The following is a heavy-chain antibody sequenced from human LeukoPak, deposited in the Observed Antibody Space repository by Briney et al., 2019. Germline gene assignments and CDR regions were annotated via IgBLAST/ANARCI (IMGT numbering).Heavy chain of an antibody. D-gene: IGHD6-19*01. V-gene: IGHV3-21*01. CDR3: AREMLAAVAAQS. CDR2: ISSSSSYI. J-gene: IGHJ5*02. CDR1: GFTFSSYS. Sequence: GGSLRLSCAASGFTFSSYSMNWVRQAPGKGLEWVSSISSSSSYIYYADSVKGRFTISRDNAKNSLYLQMNSLRAEDTAVYYCAREMLAAVAAQSWGQGTLVAVSS.